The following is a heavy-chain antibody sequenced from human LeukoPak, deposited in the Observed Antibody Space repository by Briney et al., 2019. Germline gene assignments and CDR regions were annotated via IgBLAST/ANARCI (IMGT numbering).Heavy chain of an antibody. V-gene: IGHV3-21*01. CDR2: ISSSSSYI. D-gene: IGHD5-12*01. J-gene: IGHJ4*02. CDR3: ARNGNSGYDSLDY. Sequence: GGSLRLSCAASGFTFSSYSMNWVRQAPGKGLEWVSSISSSSSYIYYADSVEGRFTISRDNAKNSLYLQMNSLRAEDAAVYYCARNGNSGYDSLDYWGQGTLVTVSS. CDR1: GFTFSSYS.